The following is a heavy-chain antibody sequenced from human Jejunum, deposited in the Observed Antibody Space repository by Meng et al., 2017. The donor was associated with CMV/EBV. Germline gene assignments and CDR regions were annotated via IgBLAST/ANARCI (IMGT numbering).Heavy chain of an antibody. Sequence: GSFSGYYWSGIRQPPGKGLEWIGEINHSGSTNYNPSLKSRVTISVDTSKNQFSLKLSSVTAADTAVYYCARGLVVVIATHDAFDIWGQGTMVTVSS. CDR2: INHSGST. CDR3: ARGLVVVIATHDAFDI. J-gene: IGHJ3*02. D-gene: IGHD2-21*01. CDR1: GSFSGYY. V-gene: IGHV4-34*01.